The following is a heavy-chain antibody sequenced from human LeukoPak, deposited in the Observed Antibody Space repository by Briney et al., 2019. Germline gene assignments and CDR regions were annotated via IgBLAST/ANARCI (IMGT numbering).Heavy chain of an antibody. J-gene: IGHJ4*02. D-gene: IGHD3-3*01. CDR3: ARAGITIFGVVGPFDY. V-gene: IGHV3-11*04. CDR2: ISSGDGPT. CDR1: GFTFSDYY. Sequence: GGSLRLSCAASGFTFSDYYMTWIRQAPGKGLEWISYISSGDGPTYYADSVKGRFTISIDNAKNSLYLQMNSLRAEDTAVYYCARAGITIFGVVGPFDYWGQGTLVTVSS.